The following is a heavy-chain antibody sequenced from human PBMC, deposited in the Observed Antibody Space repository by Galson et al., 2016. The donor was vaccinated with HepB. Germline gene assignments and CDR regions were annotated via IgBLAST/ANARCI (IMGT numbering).Heavy chain of an antibody. CDR2: IWYDGNNK. CDR3: ARDEAGTMVRGIKDY. CDR1: GFTFSSYG. J-gene: IGHJ4*02. V-gene: IGHV3-33*01. Sequence: SLRLSCAASGFTFSSYGMHWVRQAPGKGLEWVAVIWYDGNNKYYADSVKGRFTISRDNPKNTLDLQMNSLRAEDTAVYYCARDEAGTMVRGIKDYWGQGTLLTVSS. D-gene: IGHD3-10*01.